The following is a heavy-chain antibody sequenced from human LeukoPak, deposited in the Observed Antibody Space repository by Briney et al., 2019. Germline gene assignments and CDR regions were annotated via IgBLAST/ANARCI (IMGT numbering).Heavy chain of an antibody. CDR2: IYYSGST. CDR1: GGSISSYY. J-gene: IGHJ6*02. CDR3: ARDKYQLARSVRHYGLDV. V-gene: IGHV4-59*01. D-gene: IGHD2-2*01. Sequence: SETLSLTCTVSGGSISSYYWSWIRQPPGKGLEWIGYIYYSGSTNYNPSLKSRVTISVDTSKNQFSLKLSSVTAADTAVYYCARDKYQLARSVRHYGLDVWGQGTTVIVSS.